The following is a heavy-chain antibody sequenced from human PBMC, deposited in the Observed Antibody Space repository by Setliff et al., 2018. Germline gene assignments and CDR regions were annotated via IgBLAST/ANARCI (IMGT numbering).Heavy chain of an antibody. J-gene: IGHJ4*02. D-gene: IGHD3-22*01. CDR1: GYTYTNYG. CDR3: ARINFYVSSGYYYAPDY. V-gene: IGHV1-18*01. Sequence: ASVKVSCKTSGYTYTNYGITWVRQAPGQGLEWMGWINNYSFKTNYPQKFLGRVTVTTDTSTGTAYMELGSLTSDDTAIYYCARINFYVSSGYYYAPDYWGPGTLVTVSS. CDR2: INNYSFKT.